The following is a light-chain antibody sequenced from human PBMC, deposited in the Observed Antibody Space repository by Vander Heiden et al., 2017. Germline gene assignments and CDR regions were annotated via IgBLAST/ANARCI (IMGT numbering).Light chain of an antibody. V-gene: IGKV1-8*01. CDR2: AAS. J-gene: IGKJ1*01. Sequence: AIRMTQSPSSFSASTGDRVTITCRASQGISSYLAWYQQKPGKAPELLIYAASTLQSGVPSRFSGSGSGTDFTLTISCLQSEDFATYYCQQDDSYPRTFGQGTKVEIK. CDR1: QGISSY. CDR3: QQDDSYPRT.